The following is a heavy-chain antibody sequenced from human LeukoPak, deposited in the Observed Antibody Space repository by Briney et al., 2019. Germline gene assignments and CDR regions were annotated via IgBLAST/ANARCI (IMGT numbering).Heavy chain of an antibody. CDR1: GFTFSSYS. CDR3: ASFYRPRYSSSWSPPGGDDP. D-gene: IGHD6-13*01. V-gene: IGHV3-21*01. Sequence: PGGSLRLSCAASGFTFSSYSMNWVRQAPGKGLEWVSSISSSSSYIYYADSVKGRFTISRDNAKNSLYLQMNSLRAEDTAVYYCASFYRPRYSSSWSPPGGDDPWGQGTLVTVSS. CDR2: ISSSSSYI. J-gene: IGHJ5*02.